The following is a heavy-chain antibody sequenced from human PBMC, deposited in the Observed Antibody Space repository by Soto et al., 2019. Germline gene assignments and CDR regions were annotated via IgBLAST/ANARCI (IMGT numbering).Heavy chain of an antibody. CDR2: ISWNSGSI. CDR1: GFTFDDYA. V-gene: IGHV3-9*01. D-gene: IGHD2-2*01. J-gene: IGHJ3*02. CDR3: AKVSRYQLLFDAFDI. Sequence: GGSLRLSCAASGFTFDDYAMHWVRQAPGKGLEWVSGISWNSGSIGYADSVKGRFTISRDNAKNSLYLQMNSLRAEDTALYYCAKVSRYQLLFDAFDIWGQGTMVTVSS.